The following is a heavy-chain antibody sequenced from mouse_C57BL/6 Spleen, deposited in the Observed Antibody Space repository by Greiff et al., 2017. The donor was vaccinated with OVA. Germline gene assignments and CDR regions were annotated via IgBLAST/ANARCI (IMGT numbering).Heavy chain of an antibody. V-gene: IGHV8-12*01. J-gene: IGHJ4*01. CDR1: GFSLSTSGMG. D-gene: IGHD2-1*01. CDR2: IYWDDDK. Sequence: ESGPGILQSSQTLSLTCSFSGFSLSTSGMGVSWIRQPSGKGLEWLAHIYWDDDKRYNPSLKSRLTISKDTSRNQVFLKITSVDTADTATYYCARVYYGNYEGYAMDYWGQGTSVTVSS. CDR3: ARVYYGNYEGYAMDY.